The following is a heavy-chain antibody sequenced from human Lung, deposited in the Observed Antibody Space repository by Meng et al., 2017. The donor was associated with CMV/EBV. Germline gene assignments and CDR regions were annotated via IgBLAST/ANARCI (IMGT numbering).Heavy chain of an antibody. CDR1: GYTFIDYH. Sequence: QVQLAQSGAEVKEPGPSVKLSCKTSGYTFIDYHIHWVRQAPGQGLEWMGWIGPYNGDTIYARDFQGWVTMTRDTSNRTLYMEVSRLGFDDTAVYYCARAIVKNGKRQFDYWGQGTLVTVSS. J-gene: IGHJ4*02. V-gene: IGHV1-2*04. D-gene: IGHD1-1*01. CDR3: ARAIVKNGKRQFDY. CDR2: IGPYNGDT.